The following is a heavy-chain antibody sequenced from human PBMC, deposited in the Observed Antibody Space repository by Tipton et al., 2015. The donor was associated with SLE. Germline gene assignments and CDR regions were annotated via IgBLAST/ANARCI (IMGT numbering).Heavy chain of an antibody. J-gene: IGHJ1*01. D-gene: IGHD2-21*01. CDR3: ASLICGGVCSPAQVGND. Sequence: SLRLSCAPSGFTISTYGMAWVRQPPGKGLEWVSTIRNGGGKSDGKTYYAESVRGRFTISRDNPKNTLYLHMNSLRAEDTALYYCASLICGGVCSPAQVGNDWGQGTLVIVSS. V-gene: IGHV3-23*01. CDR2: IRNGGGKSDGKT. CDR1: GFTISTYG.